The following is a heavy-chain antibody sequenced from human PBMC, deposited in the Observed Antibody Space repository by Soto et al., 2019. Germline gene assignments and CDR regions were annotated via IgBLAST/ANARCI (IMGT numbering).Heavy chain of an antibody. CDR2: INPDGGAT. CDR1: GYPFTHYY. D-gene: IGHD1-1*01. CDR3: ARGRRYIF. J-gene: IGHJ4*02. V-gene: IGHV1-46*01. Sequence: QVQVVQSGAEVKKPGASVSISCKTSGYPFTHYYMSWVRQAPGRGLEWMGKINPDGGATTFAQNFQGRLTITSDASTATVYMEMSSLTSDDTAVYYCARGRRYIFWGQGTLVSVSS.